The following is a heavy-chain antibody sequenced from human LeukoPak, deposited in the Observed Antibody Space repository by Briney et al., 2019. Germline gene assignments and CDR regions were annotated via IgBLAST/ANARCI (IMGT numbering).Heavy chain of an antibody. CDR1: GFTFDDYA. Sequence: GGSLRLSCAASGFTFDDYAMHWVRQAPGKGLEWVSGISWNSGSIGYADSVKGRFTISRDNAKNSLYLQMNSLRAEDTALYYCAKDKLLQAGAASFDYWGQGTLVTVSS. CDR2: ISWNSGSI. D-gene: IGHD1-26*01. J-gene: IGHJ4*02. V-gene: IGHV3-9*01. CDR3: AKDKLLQAGAASFDY.